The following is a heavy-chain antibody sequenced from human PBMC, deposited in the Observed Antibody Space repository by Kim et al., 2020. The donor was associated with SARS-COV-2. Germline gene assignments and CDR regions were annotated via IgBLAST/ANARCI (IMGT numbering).Heavy chain of an antibody. CDR1: GYSFTSYW. D-gene: IGHD5-18*01. Sequence: GESLKISCKGSGYSFTSYWISWVRQMPGKGLEWMGRIDPSDSYTNYSPSFQGHVTISADKSISTAYLQWSSLKASDTAMYYCARLLSNTPRDTAMVADVYWGQGTLVTVSS. V-gene: IGHV5-10-1*01. CDR2: IDPSDSYT. J-gene: IGHJ4*02. CDR3: ARLLSNTPRDTAMVADVY.